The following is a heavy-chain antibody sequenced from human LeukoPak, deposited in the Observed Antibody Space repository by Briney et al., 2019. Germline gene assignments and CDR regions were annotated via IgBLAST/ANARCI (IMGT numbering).Heavy chain of an antibody. CDR1: GYTFTSYA. D-gene: IGHD2-2*01. J-gene: IGHJ4*02. CDR2: INADDGNT. Sequence: ASVKVSCKAPGYTFTSYAIHWVRQAPGQRLECMGWINADDGNTKSSQTFQGRVTITRDTSASTAYMELTSLRSEDTAVYYCARERLGGYHFDYWGQGTLVTVSS. CDR3: ARERLGGYHFDY. V-gene: IGHV1-3*01.